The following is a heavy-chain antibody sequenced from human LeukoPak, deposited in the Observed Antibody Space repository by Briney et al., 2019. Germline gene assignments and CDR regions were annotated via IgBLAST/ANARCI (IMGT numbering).Heavy chain of an antibody. CDR2: IRSKAYGGTT. Sequence: GGSLRLSCTASGFTFGDYAMSWVRQAPGKGLEWVGFIRSKAYGGTTEYAASVKGRFTISRDDSKSIAYLQMNSLKTEDTAVYYCTREFSRYSGSYCNYWGQGTLVTVSS. D-gene: IGHD1-26*01. V-gene: IGHV3-49*04. J-gene: IGHJ4*02. CDR3: TREFSRYSGSYCNY. CDR1: GFTFGDYA.